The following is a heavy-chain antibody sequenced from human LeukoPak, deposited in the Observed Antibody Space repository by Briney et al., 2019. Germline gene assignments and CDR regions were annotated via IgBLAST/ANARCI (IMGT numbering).Heavy chain of an antibody. D-gene: IGHD6-13*01. Sequence: SQTLSLTCTVSGGSISSGGCYWSWIRQHPGKGLEWIGYIYYSGSTYYNPSLKSRVTISVDTSKNQFSLKLSSVTAADTAVYYCARVSPSMPIAAAVESWFDPWGQGTLVTVSS. CDR1: GGSISSGGCY. CDR3: ARVSPSMPIAAAVESWFDP. V-gene: IGHV4-31*03. CDR2: IYYSGST. J-gene: IGHJ5*02.